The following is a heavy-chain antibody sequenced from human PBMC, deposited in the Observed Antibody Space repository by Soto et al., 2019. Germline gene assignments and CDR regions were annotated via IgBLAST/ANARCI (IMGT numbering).Heavy chain of an antibody. CDR1: GAPITSGDYY. V-gene: IGHV4-31*03. J-gene: IGHJ4*02. D-gene: IGHD1-26*01. CDR3: VRVFYLSGPGQNYFDL. CDR2: IYRSGST. Sequence: QVQLQESGPGLVKPSQTLSLSCTVSGAPITSGDYYWSWIRQHPGGGLEWIGYIYRSGSTLYNPSVTSRLAISVDTSMNQFSLRLTSVTAADAAVYCCVRVFYLSGPGQNYFDLWGRGTLVSVSS.